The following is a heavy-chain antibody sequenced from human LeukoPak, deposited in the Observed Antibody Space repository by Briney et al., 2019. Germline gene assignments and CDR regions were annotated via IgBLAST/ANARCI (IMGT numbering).Heavy chain of an antibody. CDR3: AKVLGGRAGYFDY. CDR1: GFTFSNYE. V-gene: IGHV3-48*03. CDR2: ISSSGSDI. D-gene: IGHD3-10*01. Sequence: GGSLRLSCAASGFTFSNYEMHWVRQAPGKGLEWVSYISSSGSDIYYADSVKGRFTISRDNAKNSLYLHMNSLRAEDTALYYCAKVLGGRAGYFDYWGQGTLVTVSS. J-gene: IGHJ4*02.